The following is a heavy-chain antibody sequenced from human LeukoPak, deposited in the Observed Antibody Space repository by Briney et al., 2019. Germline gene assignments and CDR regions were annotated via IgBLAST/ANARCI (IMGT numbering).Heavy chain of an antibody. CDR3: ARDSAGNDY. CDR1: GFTFTSDW. Sequence: GGSLRLSCAASGFTFTSDWMGWFRQAPGKGLEWVANIKQDGSEKYYVDSVKGRFTISRDNAKNSLYLQMNSLRAEDTAMYYCARDSAGNDYWGQGTLVTVSS. J-gene: IGHJ4*02. CDR2: IKQDGSEK. V-gene: IGHV3-7*01. D-gene: IGHD6-13*01.